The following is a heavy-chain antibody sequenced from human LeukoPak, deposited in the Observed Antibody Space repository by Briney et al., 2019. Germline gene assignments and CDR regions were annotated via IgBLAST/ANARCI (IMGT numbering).Heavy chain of an antibody. Sequence: SETLSLTCTVSGGSISSYYWSWIRQPPGKGLEWIGYIYYSGSTNYNPSLKSRVTISVDTSKNQFSLKLSSVTAADTAVYYCARAKELGYSYGSYYFDYWGQGTLVTVSS. CDR1: GGSISSYY. J-gene: IGHJ4*02. CDR3: ARAKELGYSYGSYYFDY. D-gene: IGHD5-18*01. V-gene: IGHV4-59*01. CDR2: IYYSGST.